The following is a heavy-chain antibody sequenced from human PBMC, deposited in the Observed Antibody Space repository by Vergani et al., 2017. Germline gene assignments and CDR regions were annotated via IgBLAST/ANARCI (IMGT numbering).Heavy chain of an antibody. Sequence: VQLVESGGGLVKPGGSLRLSCAASGFSFSSNYMSWVRQAPGKGLEWVSVIYSGGSTYYADSVKGRFTISRHNSKNTLYLQMNSLRAEDTAVYYCARDRVDIVATTTYYYYYYGMDVWGQGTTVTVSS. V-gene: IGHV3-53*04. CDR3: ARDRVDIVATTTYYYYYYGMDV. CDR1: GFSFSSNY. J-gene: IGHJ6*02. CDR2: IYSGGST. D-gene: IGHD5-12*01.